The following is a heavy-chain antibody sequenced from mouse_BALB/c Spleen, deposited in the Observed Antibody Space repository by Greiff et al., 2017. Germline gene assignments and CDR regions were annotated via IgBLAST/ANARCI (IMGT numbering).Heavy chain of an antibody. CDR1: GFTFSSFG. V-gene: IGHV5-17*02. CDR3: AREDSLLRLRGFAY. Sequence: EVKLMESGGGLVQPGGSRKLSCAASGFTFSSFGMHWVRQAPEKGLEWVAYISSGSSTIYYADTVKGRFTISRDNPKNTLFLQMTSLRSEDTAMYYCAREDSLLRLRGFAYWGQGTLVTVSA. D-gene: IGHD1-2*01. CDR2: ISSGSSTI. J-gene: IGHJ3*01.